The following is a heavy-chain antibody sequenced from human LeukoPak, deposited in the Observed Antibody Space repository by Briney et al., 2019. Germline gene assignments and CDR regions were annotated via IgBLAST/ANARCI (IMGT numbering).Heavy chain of an antibody. D-gene: IGHD3-3*01. V-gene: IGHV1-8*03. J-gene: IGHJ6*03. CDR3: ARSNDFWSGYTYYYYMDV. CDR2: MNPNSGNT. Sequence: ASVKVSCKASGYTFTSYDINWVRQATGQGLEWMGWMNPNSGNTGYAQKFQGRVTITRNTSISTAYMELSSLRSEDTAVYYCARSNDFWSGYTYYYYMDVWGKGTTVTVSS. CDR1: GYTFTSYD.